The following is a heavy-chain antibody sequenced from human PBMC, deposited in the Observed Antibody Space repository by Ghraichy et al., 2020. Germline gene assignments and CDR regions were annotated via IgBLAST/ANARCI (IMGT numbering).Heavy chain of an antibody. D-gene: IGHD4-17*01. CDR3: ARDGGWDDYGDYWVDY. CDR1: GYTFTGYY. J-gene: IGHJ4*02. V-gene: IGHV1-2*06. CDR2: INPNSGGT. Sequence: ASVKVSCKASGYTFTGYYMHWVRQAPGQGLEWMGRINPNSGGTNYAQKFQGRVTMTRDTSISTAYMELSRLRSDDTAVYYCARDGGWDDYGDYWVDYWGQGTLVTVSS.